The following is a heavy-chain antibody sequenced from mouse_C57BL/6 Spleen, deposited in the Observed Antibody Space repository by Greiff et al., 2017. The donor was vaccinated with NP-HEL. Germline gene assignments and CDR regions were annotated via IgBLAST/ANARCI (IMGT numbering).Heavy chain of an antibody. J-gene: IGHJ3*01. CDR2: IDPETGGT. Sequence: VQLQQSGAELVRPGASVTLSCKASGYTFTDYEMHWVKQTPVHGLEWIGAIDPETGGTAYNQKFKGKAILTADKSSSTAYMELRSLTSEDFAVYYCTRDYYGSRGSVAYWGQGTLVTVAA. V-gene: IGHV1-15*01. D-gene: IGHD1-1*01. CDR1: GYTFTDYE. CDR3: TRDYYGSRGSVAY.